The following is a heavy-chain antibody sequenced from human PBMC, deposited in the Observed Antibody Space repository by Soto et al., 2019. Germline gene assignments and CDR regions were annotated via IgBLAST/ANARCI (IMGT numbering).Heavy chain of an antibody. CDR1: GYTFTGYY. Sequence: ASVKVSCKASGYTFTGYYMHWVRQAPGQGLEWMGWINPNSGGTNYAQKFQGWVTMTRDTSISTAYMELSRLRSDDTAVYYCARAPLGYCSSTSCSNWFDPWGQGTLVTVSS. J-gene: IGHJ5*02. CDR2: INPNSGGT. CDR3: ARAPLGYCSSTSCSNWFDP. V-gene: IGHV1-2*04. D-gene: IGHD2-2*01.